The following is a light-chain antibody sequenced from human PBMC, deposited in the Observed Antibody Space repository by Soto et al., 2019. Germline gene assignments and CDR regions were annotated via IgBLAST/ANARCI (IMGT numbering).Light chain of an antibody. Sequence: EVELTQSPGSLSLSPGERATLSCRASQSVSSSHLAWYQQKRGHAPRLLIYDTSTRATGIPDRFSGSGSGTDFTLTISRLEPEDFAVYHCQQYGASPWTFGQGTKVDIK. CDR3: QQYGASPWT. CDR1: QSVSSSH. CDR2: DTS. V-gene: IGKV3-20*01. J-gene: IGKJ1*01.